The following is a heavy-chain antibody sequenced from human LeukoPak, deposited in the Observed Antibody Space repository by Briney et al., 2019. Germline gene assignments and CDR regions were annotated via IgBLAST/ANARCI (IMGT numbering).Heavy chain of an antibody. CDR1: GGSISSYY. J-gene: IGHJ4*02. V-gene: IGHV4-59*01. CDR3: ARGGSIAVARFDY. D-gene: IGHD6-6*01. CDR2: IYYTGST. Sequence: SETLSLTCTVSGGSISSYYWSWIRQPPGKGLEWIGYIYYTGSTNYNPSLTSRVNISVDTSKNQFSLNLTSVTAADTAVYYCARGGSIAVARFDYWGQETLVTASS.